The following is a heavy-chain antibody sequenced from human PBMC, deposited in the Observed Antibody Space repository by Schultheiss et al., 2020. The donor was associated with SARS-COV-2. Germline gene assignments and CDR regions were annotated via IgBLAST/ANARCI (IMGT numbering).Heavy chain of an antibody. CDR2: IYSGGST. Sequence: GGSLRLSCAASGFTVSSNYMSWVRQAPGKGLEWVSVIYSGGSTYYADSVKGRFTISRDNAKNSLYLQMNSLRTEDTALYYCAKDVGADYWGQGTLVTVSS. D-gene: IGHD3-10*01. V-gene: IGHV3-53*05. CDR1: GFTVSSNY. J-gene: IGHJ4*02. CDR3: AKDVGADY.